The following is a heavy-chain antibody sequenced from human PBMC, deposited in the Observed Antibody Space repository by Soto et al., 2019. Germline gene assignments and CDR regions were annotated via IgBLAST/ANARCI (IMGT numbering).Heavy chain of an antibody. CDR1: GFTFSYYG. Sequence: QVQLVESGGGVVQPGRSLRLSCAVSGFTFSYYGMHWVRQAPGKGLEWVAVMAYDGSKTFYADSVKGRFTISRDNSKNTLYLQMNSLRAEDTAVYYCAKDWRVGSAYLPDYWGQGTLVTVSS. CDR2: MAYDGSKT. D-gene: IGHD3-22*01. V-gene: IGHV3-30*18. J-gene: IGHJ4*02. CDR3: AKDWRVGSAYLPDY.